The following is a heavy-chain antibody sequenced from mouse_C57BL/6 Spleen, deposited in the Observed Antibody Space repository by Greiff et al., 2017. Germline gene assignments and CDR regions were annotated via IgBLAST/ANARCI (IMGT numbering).Heavy chain of an antibody. V-gene: IGHV1-62-2*01. Sequence: QVQLQQSGAELVKPGASVKLSCKASGYTFTEYTIHWVKQRSGQGLEWIGWFYPGSGSIKYNEKFKDKATLTADKSSSPVYMELSSLTSVGSAVDFCARHECDGYVPWFAYWGQGTLVTVSA. D-gene: IGHD2-2*01. J-gene: IGHJ3*01. CDR2: FYPGSGSI. CDR1: GYTFTEYT. CDR3: ARHECDGYVPWFAY.